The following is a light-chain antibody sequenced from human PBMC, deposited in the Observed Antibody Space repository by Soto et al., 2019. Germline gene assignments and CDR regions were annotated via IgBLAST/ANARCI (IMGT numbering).Light chain of an antibody. J-gene: IGKJ4*01. CDR2: AAS. CDR3: QQSYSTPRT. V-gene: IGKV1-39*01. Sequence: DIQMTQSPSSLSASVGDRVTITCRASQSISSYLNWYQQKPGKAPKLLIYAASSLLSGVPSRFSGSGSGTDFTLTISSLQPEDFATYYCQQSYSTPRTFGGGTKVDIK. CDR1: QSISSY.